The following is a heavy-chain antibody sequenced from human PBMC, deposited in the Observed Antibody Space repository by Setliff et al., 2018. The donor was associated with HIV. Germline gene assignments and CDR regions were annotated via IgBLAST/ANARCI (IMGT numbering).Heavy chain of an antibody. CDR1: GFTFDDYG. CDR2: INWNGGST. J-gene: IGHJ6*02. CDR3: ARDPGMATTYGGDYYYYGLDV. V-gene: IGHV3-20*04. Sequence: PGGSLRLSCAVSGFTFDDYGMSWVRQAPGKGLEWVSGINWNGGSTGYADSVKGRFTISRDNAKNSLYLQMNSLRAEDTALYYCARDPGMATTYGGDYYYYGLDVWGQGTTVTVSS. D-gene: IGHD1-1*01.